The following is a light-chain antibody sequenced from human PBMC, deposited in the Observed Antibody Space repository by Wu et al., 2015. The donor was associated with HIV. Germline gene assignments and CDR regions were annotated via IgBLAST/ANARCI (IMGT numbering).Light chain of an antibody. CDR1: RTVASDY. Sequence: DIVLTQSPGTLSLSPGERATLSCRASRTVASDYLAWYQQRPGQSPKLLIYGASSRATGIPDRFSGSGSGTDLTLTIRRPEPEDIAVYYCQQYGSSPYTFGQGTKLEI. J-gene: IGKJ2*01. V-gene: IGKV3-20*01. CDR3: QQYGSSPYT. CDR2: GAS.